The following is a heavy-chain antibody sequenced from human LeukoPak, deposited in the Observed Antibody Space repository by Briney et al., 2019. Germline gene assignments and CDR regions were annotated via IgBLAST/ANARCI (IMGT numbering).Heavy chain of an antibody. D-gene: IGHD5-18*01. Sequence: SQTLSLTCAVSGGSISSGGYSWSWIRQPPGKGLEWIGYIYYSGSTNYNPSLKSRVTISVGTSKNQFSLKLSSVTAADTAVYYCARDLGGYSYGYYYYYYMDVWGKGTTVTVSS. CDR1: GGSISSGGYS. CDR2: IYYSGST. CDR3: ARDLGGYSYGYYYYYYMDV. V-gene: IGHV4-30-4*07. J-gene: IGHJ6*03.